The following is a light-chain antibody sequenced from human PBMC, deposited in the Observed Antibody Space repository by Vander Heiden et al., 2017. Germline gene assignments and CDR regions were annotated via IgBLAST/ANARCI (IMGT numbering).Light chain of an antibody. J-gene: IGKJ4*01. CDR3: QQYCSTPLT. CDR1: QSVLYSSNNKNY. V-gene: IGKV4-1*01. CDR2: WAS. Sequence: DIVMTQSPDSLAASPGERATINCKSSQSVLYSSNNKNYLAWYQQKPGQPPKLLIYWASTRESGVPDRFSGSGSGTDFTLTISSLQAEDVAVYYCQQYCSTPLTFGGGTKVEIK.